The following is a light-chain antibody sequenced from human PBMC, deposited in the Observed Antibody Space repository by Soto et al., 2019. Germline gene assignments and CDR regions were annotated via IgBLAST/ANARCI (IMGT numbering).Light chain of an antibody. Sequence: QSALTQPASVSGSPGQSITISCTGTSSDVGDYKYVSWYQKHPGKAPKALIYEVSNRPSGVSNRFSGSKSGNTASLTISGLQAEDEADYYCSSYTTSNTLVLGPGTKVTVL. V-gene: IGLV2-14*01. J-gene: IGLJ1*01. CDR2: EVS. CDR1: SSDVGDYKY. CDR3: SSYTTSNTLV.